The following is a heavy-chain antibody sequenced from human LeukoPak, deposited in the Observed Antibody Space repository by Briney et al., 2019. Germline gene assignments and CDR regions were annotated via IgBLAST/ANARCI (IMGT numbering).Heavy chain of an antibody. D-gene: IGHD2-8*01. CDR1: GFTFSSYG. CDR3: AKDLFYCTNGVCLDY. CDR2: ISYDGSNK. J-gene: IGHJ4*02. Sequence: PGRSLRLSCAASGFTFSSYGMHWVRQAPGKGLEWVADISYDGSNKYYADSVKGRFTISRDNSKNTPYLQMNSLRAEDTAVYYCAKDLFYCTNGVCLDYWGQGTLVTVSS. V-gene: IGHV3-30*18.